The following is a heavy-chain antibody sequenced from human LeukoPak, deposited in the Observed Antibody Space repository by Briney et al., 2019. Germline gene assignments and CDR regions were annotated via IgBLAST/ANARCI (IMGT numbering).Heavy chain of an antibody. CDR3: ARAMPGYYDILTGYDY. CDR2: IIPIFGTA. D-gene: IGHD3-9*01. CDR1: GGTFSSYA. J-gene: IGHJ4*02. Sequence: SVKVSCKASGGTFSSYAISWVRQAPGQGLEWMGGIIPIFGTANYAQKFQGRVTITADESTSTAYMELSSLRSEDTAVYYCARAMPGYYDILTGYDYWGQGTLVTVSS. V-gene: IGHV1-69*13.